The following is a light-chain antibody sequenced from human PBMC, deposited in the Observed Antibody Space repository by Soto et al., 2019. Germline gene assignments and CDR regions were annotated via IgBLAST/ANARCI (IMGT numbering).Light chain of an antibody. CDR2: WAS. CDR1: QRVLYSSNNKNY. J-gene: IGKJ1*01. V-gene: IGKV4-1*01. Sequence: DIVMTQSPDSLAVSLGERATINCKSSQRVLYSSNNKNYLAWYQQKPGQPPKLXIYWASTRESGVPDRFSGSGSGTDFTLTISSLQAEDVAVYYCQQYYSTPRTFGQGTKVDI. CDR3: QQYYSTPRT.